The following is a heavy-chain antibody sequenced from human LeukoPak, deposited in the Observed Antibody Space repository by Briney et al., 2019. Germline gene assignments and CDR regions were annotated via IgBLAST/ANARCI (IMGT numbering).Heavy chain of an antibody. J-gene: IGHJ5*02. Sequence: SETLSLTCAVSGYSISSGYYWSWIRRPPGKGLEWIGYIYYSGSTYYNPSLKSRVTISVDTSKNQFSLKLSSVTAADTAVYYCARDDCTNGHGWFDPWGQGTLVTVSS. V-gene: IGHV4-30-4*08. D-gene: IGHD2-8*01. CDR2: IYYSGST. CDR3: ARDDCTNGHGWFDP. CDR1: GYSISSGYY.